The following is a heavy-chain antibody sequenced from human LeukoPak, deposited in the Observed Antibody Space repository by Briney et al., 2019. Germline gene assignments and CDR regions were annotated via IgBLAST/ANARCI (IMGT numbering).Heavy chain of an antibody. CDR1: GFTFSAYG. D-gene: IGHD3-22*01. J-gene: IGHJ4*02. Sequence: GGSLRLSCAASGFTFSAYGMTWVRQAPGKGLEWVSHISDRGDNTYYADSVKGRFTISRDNSKNTLYLQMNSLRAEDTAVYYCAKRKDSSGYYYAYWGQGTLVTVSS. CDR2: ISDRGDNT. CDR3: AKRKDSSGYYYAY. V-gene: IGHV3-23*01.